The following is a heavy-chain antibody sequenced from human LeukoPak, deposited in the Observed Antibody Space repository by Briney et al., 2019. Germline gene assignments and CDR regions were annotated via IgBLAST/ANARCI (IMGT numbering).Heavy chain of an antibody. D-gene: IGHD5-24*01. J-gene: IGHJ4*02. CDR3: AKVEMSTSPGGIDY. CDR1: GFTFSNFC. V-gene: IGHV3-30*02. Sequence: GGSLRLSCAASGFTFSNFCMHWVRQAPGKGLEGVTFIRYDGTNKYYADSVKDRFTISRENSKNTLYLQMNSLRVEDTAIYYCAKVEMSTSPGGIDYWGQGTLVTVSS. CDR2: IRYDGTNK.